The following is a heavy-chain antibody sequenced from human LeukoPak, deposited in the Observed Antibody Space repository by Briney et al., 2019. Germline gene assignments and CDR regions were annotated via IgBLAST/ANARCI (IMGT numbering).Heavy chain of an antibody. V-gene: IGHV3-21*01. CDR2: ISFSGPYI. CDR3: ARGGFDWLLFNYYYYMDV. D-gene: IGHD3-9*01. J-gene: IGHJ6*03. Sequence: GGSLRLSCAASGFNFESYSMNWVRQAPGKGLEWVSSISFSGPYIYYAASVKGRFTISRDNAKKSLFLQLNSVKVEDTAVYYCARGGFDWLLFNYYYYMDVWGKGTTVTISS. CDR1: GFNFESYS.